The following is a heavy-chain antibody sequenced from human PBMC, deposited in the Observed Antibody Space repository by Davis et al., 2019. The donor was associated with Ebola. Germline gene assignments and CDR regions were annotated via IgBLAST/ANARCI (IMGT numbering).Heavy chain of an antibody. V-gene: IGHV3-33*01. Sequence: GESLKISCAASGFTFSSYGMHWVRQAPGKGLERVAVIWYDGSNKYYADSVKGRFTISRDNSKNTLYLQMNSLRAEDTAVYYCARPNHRGISYYGMDVWGKGTTVTVSS. CDR3: ARPNHRGISYYGMDV. J-gene: IGHJ6*04. D-gene: IGHD3-10*01. CDR2: IWYDGSNK. CDR1: GFTFSSYG.